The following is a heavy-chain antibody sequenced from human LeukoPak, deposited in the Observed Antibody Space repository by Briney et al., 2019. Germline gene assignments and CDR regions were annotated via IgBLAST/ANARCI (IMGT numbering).Heavy chain of an antibody. CDR3: ARIHSLSYYYGMDV. CDR2: INAGNGNT. D-gene: IGHD3-16*02. J-gene: IGHJ6*04. Sequence: GASVKVSCKASGYTFTSYAMHWVRQAPGQRLEWMGWINAGNGNTKYSQKFQGRVTITRDTSASTAYMELSSLRSEDTAVYYCARIHSLSYYYGMDVWGKGTTATVSS. CDR1: GYTFTSYA. V-gene: IGHV1-3*01.